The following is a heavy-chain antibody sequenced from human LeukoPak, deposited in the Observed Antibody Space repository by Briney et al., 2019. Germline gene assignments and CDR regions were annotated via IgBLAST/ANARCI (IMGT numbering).Heavy chain of an antibody. V-gene: IGHV3-30*02. CDR3: AKTVGANKNYFDY. Sequence: GGSLRLSCAASGFSFNKYDMHWVRQAPGKGLEWVAVILPDGSDHFVDSVRGRFIIYRDNPKNTLYLEMNGLRVEDTAVYFCAKTVGANKNYFDYWGQGTLVTVSS. CDR1: GFSFNKYD. CDR2: ILPDGSD. D-gene: IGHD1-26*01. J-gene: IGHJ4*02.